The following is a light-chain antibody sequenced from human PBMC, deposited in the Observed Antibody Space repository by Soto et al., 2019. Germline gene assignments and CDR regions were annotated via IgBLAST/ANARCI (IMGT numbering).Light chain of an antibody. CDR3: QQYNDWPRT. V-gene: IGKV3-15*01. CDR1: QSVSSN. Sequence: EIVMTQSPATVSVSPGERVTLYCRASQSVSSNLAWYQQKPGQAPTLLIYGASTRATDIPVRFSGSGSGTEFTLTISSLQSEDFAVYYCQQYNDWPRTFGQGTKVDIK. J-gene: IGKJ1*01. CDR2: GAS.